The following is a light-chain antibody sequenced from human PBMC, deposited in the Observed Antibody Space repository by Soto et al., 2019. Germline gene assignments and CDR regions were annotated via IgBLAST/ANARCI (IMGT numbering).Light chain of an antibody. J-gene: IGLJ1*01. CDR1: NIGSKS. CDR3: QVWGSSSDHYV. V-gene: IGLV3-21*02. CDR2: DDS. Sequence: SYELTQPPSVSVAPGQTARIFCGGNNIGSKSVHWYQQKPGQAPLLVVYDDSDRPSGIPERFSGSNSGNTATLTISRVEAGDEADYYCQVWGSSSDHYVFGTGTKLTVL.